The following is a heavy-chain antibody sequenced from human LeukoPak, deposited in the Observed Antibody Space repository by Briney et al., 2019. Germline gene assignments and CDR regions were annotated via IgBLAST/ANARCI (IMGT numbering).Heavy chain of an antibody. CDR2: IYYTGST. CDR3: ARGLNRNDYGDYGY. D-gene: IGHD4-17*01. Sequence: SETLSLTCTVSGGSLSSYYWTWIRQPPGKGLEWIGNIYYTGSTSYNPSLKSRVTISVQTSKNQFSLKLSSVTAADTAVYYCARGLNRNDYGDYGYWGQGTLVTVSS. CDR1: GGSLSSYY. V-gene: IGHV4-59*01. J-gene: IGHJ4*02.